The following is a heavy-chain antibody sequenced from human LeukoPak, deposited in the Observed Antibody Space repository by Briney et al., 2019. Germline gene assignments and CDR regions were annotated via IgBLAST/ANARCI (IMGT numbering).Heavy chain of an antibody. J-gene: IGHJ4*02. Sequence: GRSLRLSCAASGFTFSSYAMHWVRQAPGKGLEWVAVISYDGSSKYYADSVKGRFTISRDNSKNTLYLQMNSLRAEDTAVYYCARAYIVATRHFDYWGQGTLVTVSS. CDR2: ISYDGSSK. CDR3: ARAYIVATRHFDY. V-gene: IGHV3-30*04. CDR1: GFTFSSYA. D-gene: IGHD5-12*01.